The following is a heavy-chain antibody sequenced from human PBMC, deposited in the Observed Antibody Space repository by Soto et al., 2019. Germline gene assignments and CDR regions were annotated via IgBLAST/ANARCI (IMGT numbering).Heavy chain of an antibody. V-gene: IGHV1-24*01. D-gene: IGHD1-26*01. J-gene: IGHJ4*02. CDR3: TTDRGYSGSSFDY. Sequence: GASVKVSCKVSGYTITKLSLHWVRQAPGKGLEWMGNFDPEDDETTYAQKFQGRVTMTEDTSTDTAYMELSSLRSEDTALYYCTTDRGYSGSSFDYWGQGTLVTVSS. CDR2: FDPEDDET. CDR1: GYTITKLS.